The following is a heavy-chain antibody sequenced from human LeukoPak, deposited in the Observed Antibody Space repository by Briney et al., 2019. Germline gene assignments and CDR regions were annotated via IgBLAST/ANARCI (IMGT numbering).Heavy chain of an antibody. V-gene: IGHV1-2*02. CDR3: ARGDPSSSWGYDY. CDR2: INPNSGGT. CDR1: GCTFTGYY. D-gene: IGHD6-13*01. J-gene: IGHJ4*02. Sequence: GASVQVSCQASGCTFTGYYMHWVRQAPGQGLEWMGWINPNSGGTNYAQKFQGRVTMTRDTSISTAYMELSRLRSDDTAVYYCARGDPSSSWGYDYWGQGTLVTVSS.